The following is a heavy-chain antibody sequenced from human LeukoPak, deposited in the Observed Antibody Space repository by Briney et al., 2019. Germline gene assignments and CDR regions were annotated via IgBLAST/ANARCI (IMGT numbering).Heavy chain of an antibody. D-gene: IGHD5-24*01. CDR3: ARQFAMNFDY. J-gene: IGHJ4*02. V-gene: IGHV3-7*01. Sequence: GGSLRLSCVASGFTFSTYWMRWVRQARGKGLEWVANIKQDGSGKYYVDSVKGRFTISRDNARNSLYLQMNSLRAEDTAVYYCARQFAMNFDYWGQGTLVTVSS. CDR1: GFTFSTYW. CDR2: IKQDGSGK.